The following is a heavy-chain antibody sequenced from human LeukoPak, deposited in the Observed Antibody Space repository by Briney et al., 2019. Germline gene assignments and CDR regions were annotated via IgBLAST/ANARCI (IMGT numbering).Heavy chain of an antibody. CDR3: ARAEPFSGGWYYHY. CDR2: INTSGGST. CDR1: GYSFTTYY. D-gene: IGHD6-19*01. V-gene: IGHV1-46*01. Sequence: ASVKVSCKASGYSFTTYYMHWVRQAPGQGLELMGIINTSGGSTDYSQRFQGRVTMTKDTSTSTVHMELSSLRSDDTAVYYCARAEPFSGGWYYHYWGQGTLVTVSS. J-gene: IGHJ4*02.